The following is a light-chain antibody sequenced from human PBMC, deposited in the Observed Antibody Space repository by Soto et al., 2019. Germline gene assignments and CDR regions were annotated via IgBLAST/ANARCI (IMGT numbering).Light chain of an antibody. CDR2: DVS. Sequence: QSVLTQPASVSWSPGRSITISCTGTSSDVGGYNYVSWYQQHPGKAPKLMIYDVSNRPSGVSNRFSGSKSGNTASLTISGLQAEDEADYYCSSYTSSSTLDVVFGGGTQLTVL. J-gene: IGLJ2*01. CDR1: SSDVGGYNY. V-gene: IGLV2-14*01. CDR3: SSYTSSSTLDVV.